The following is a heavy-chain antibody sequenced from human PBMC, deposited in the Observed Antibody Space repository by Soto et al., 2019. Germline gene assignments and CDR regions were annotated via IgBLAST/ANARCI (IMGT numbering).Heavy chain of an antibody. CDR1: GFSLTTSGVG. J-gene: IGHJ4*02. D-gene: IGHD3-3*01. CDR2: IYWADDK. CDR3: AHRILRTVFGLVTTTAIYFDF. Sequence: QITLNESGPTVVKPAETLTLTCTFSGFSLTTSGVGVGWISQSPGKAPEWLALIYWADDKRYSASLKSRLTITKDTSKNQVVLTMARVDPADTATYYCAHRILRTVFGLVTTTAIYFDFWGQGTPVVVSS. V-gene: IGHV2-5*02.